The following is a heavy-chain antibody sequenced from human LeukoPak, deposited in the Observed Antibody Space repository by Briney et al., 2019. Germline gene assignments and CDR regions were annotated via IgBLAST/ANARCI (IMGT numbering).Heavy chain of an antibody. J-gene: IGHJ4*02. CDR2: ISSSAIRI. Sequence: GGSLRLSCAASGFTFSSYEMNWVRQAPGKGLEWVSYISSSAIRIYYVDSVKGRFTISRDNAKNSLYLQMNSLRAEDTAIYYCSGQYSSSSVVDYWGQGTLVTVSS. CDR1: GFTFSSYE. D-gene: IGHD6-6*01. V-gene: IGHV3-48*03. CDR3: SGQYSSSSVVDY.